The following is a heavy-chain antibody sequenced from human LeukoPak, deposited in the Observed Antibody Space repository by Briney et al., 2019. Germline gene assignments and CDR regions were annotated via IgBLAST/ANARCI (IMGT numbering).Heavy chain of an antibody. D-gene: IGHD3-9*01. J-gene: IGHJ4*02. Sequence: PGGSLRLSCAASGFTFSSYAMSWVRQAPGKGLEWVSGISGTGVTTYYPDSVKGRFTISRDNSKNTLYLEMNTLRAEDTAVYYCAKGTLRYFDWWYDYWGQGTLVTVSS. CDR2: ISGTGVTT. CDR3: AKGTLRYFDWWYDY. V-gene: IGHV3-23*01. CDR1: GFTFSSYA.